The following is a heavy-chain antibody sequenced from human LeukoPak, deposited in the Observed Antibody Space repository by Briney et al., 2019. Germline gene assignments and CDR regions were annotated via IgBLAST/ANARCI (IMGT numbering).Heavy chain of an antibody. CDR3: AKVNRFIVPAAATILNWFDP. J-gene: IGHJ5*02. CDR1: GFTFSSYA. V-gene: IGHV3-23*01. Sequence: PGGSLRLSCAASGFTFSSYAMSWVRQAPGKGLEWVSAISGSGGSTYYADSVKGRFTISRDNSKNTLYLQMNSLRAEDTAVYYCAKVNRFIVPAAATILNWFDPWGQGTLVTVSS. D-gene: IGHD2-2*01. CDR2: ISGSGGST.